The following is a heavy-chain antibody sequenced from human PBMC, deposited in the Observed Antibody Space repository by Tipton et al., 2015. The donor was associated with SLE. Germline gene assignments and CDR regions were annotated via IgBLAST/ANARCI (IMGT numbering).Heavy chain of an antibody. CDR3: STRTLKGYCSGGSCKGYYFDY. V-gene: IGHV4-39*07. Sequence: TLSLTCTVSGGSISSSSYYWGWIRQPPGKGLEWIGSIYYSGSTYYNPSLKSRVTISVDTSKNQFSLKLSSVTAADTAVYYCSTRTLKGYCSGGSCKGYYFDYWGQGTLVTVSS. CDR2: IYYSGST. J-gene: IGHJ4*02. CDR1: GGSISSSSYY. D-gene: IGHD2-15*01.